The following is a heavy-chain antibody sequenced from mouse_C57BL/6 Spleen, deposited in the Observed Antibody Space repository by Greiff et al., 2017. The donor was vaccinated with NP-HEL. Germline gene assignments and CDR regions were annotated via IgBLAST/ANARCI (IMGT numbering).Heavy chain of an antibody. V-gene: IGHV1-76*01. J-gene: IGHJ3*01. CDR3: ARGTAQARGGFAY. D-gene: IGHD3-2*02. CDR2: IYPGSGNT. CDR1: GYTFTDYY. Sequence: VQLQQSGAELVRPGASVKLSCKASGYTFTDYYINWVKQRPGQGLEWIARIYPGSGNTYYNEKFKGKATLTAEKSSSTAYMQLSSLTSEDSAVYFCARGTAQARGGFAYWGQGTLVTVSA.